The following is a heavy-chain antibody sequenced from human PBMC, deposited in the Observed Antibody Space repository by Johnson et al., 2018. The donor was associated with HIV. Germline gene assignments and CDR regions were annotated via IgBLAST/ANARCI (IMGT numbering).Heavy chain of an antibody. D-gene: IGHD1-26*01. J-gene: IGHJ3*02. CDR1: GFTVSSNY. CDR3: AKGATSGSLDDAFDI. V-gene: IGHV3-9*01. CDR2: ISWNSGSI. Sequence: EVQLVETGGGLIQPGGSLRLSCAASGFTVSSNYMSWVRQAPGKGLAWVSGISWNSGSIGYADSLKGRVTISRDTAKNSLYLQMNSLRAEDTALYYCAKGATSGSLDDAFDIWGQGTMVTVSS.